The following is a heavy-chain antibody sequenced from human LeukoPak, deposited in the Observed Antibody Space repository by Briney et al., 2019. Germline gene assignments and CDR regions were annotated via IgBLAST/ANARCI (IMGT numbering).Heavy chain of an antibody. Sequence: GGSLRLSCAASGFTFSSYGMHWVRQAPGKGLEWVAVISYDGSNKYYADSVKGRFTISRDNSKNTLYLQMNSLRAEDTAVYYCARVLRVVVAASPFQHWGQGTLVTVSS. CDR2: ISYDGSNK. V-gene: IGHV3-30*03. J-gene: IGHJ1*01. D-gene: IGHD2-15*01. CDR1: GFTFSSYG. CDR3: ARVLRVVVAASPFQH.